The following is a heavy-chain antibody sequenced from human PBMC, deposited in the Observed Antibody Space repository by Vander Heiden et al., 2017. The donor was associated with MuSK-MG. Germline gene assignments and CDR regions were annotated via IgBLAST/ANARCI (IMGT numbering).Heavy chain of an antibody. CDR1: GFTFSRFA. D-gene: IGHD1-26*01. V-gene: IGHV3-23*01. CDR2: ISESGDST. Sequence: EVQLLESGGGLVQPGGSLRLSCATSGFTFSRFAMTWVRPAPGKGLEWVSAISESGDSTYYADSVKGRFTISRDNSKNTLYLQLNSLRAEDTAVYYCTRGYSAFDYWGQGTLVTVSS. J-gene: IGHJ4*02. CDR3: TRGYSAFDY.